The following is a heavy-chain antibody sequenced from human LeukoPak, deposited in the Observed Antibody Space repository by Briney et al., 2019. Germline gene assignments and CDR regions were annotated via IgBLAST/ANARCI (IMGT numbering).Heavy chain of an antibody. Sequence: PGGSLRLSCAASGFTVSSNYMSWVRQAPGKGLEWVSVIYSGGSTYYADSVKGRFTISRDNSKNTLYLQMNSLRAEDTAVYYCARDKGAISGGYRYYYGMDVWGQGTTVTVSS. J-gene: IGHJ6*02. V-gene: IGHV3-53*01. D-gene: IGHD1-26*01. CDR3: ARDKGAISGGYRYYYGMDV. CDR1: GFTVSSNY. CDR2: IYSGGST.